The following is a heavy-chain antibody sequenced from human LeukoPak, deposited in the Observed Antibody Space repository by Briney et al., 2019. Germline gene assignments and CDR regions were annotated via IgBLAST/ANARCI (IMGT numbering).Heavy chain of an antibody. Sequence: GGCLRLSCAASGFTVSSNYMSWVRQAPGKGLEWVSVIYSGGSTYYADSVKGRFTISRDNSKNTLYLQMNSLRAEDTAVYYCARGYYYDSSGPPVDYWGQGTLVTVSS. CDR3: ARGYYYDSSGPPVDY. CDR2: IYSGGST. V-gene: IGHV3-66*01. CDR1: GFTVSSNY. J-gene: IGHJ4*02. D-gene: IGHD3-22*01.